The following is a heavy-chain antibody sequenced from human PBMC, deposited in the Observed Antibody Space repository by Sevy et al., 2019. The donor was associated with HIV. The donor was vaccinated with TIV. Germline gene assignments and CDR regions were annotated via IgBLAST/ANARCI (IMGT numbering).Heavy chain of an antibody. J-gene: IGHJ6*02. CDR2: IKNQDDGGST. CDR1: GFTFSNAW. D-gene: IGHD2-2*01. CDR3: ATGTSSYLHRTYYYDGMDV. Sequence: GGSLRLSCSASGFTFSNAWMNWVRQAPGKGLEWVGRIKNQDDGGSTDHAAPVKGRFTISRDDSKNTLYLQMSSLKSEDTAVYYCATGTSSYLHRTYYYDGMDVWGQGTTVTVSS. V-gene: IGHV3-15*01.